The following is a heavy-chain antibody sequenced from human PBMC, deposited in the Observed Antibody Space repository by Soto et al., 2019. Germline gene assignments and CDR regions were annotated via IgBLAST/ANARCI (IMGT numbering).Heavy chain of an antibody. Sequence: ASVKVSCKASGYTFTGYYMHWVRQAPGQGLEWMGWINPNSGGTNYAQKFQGWVTMTRDTSISTAYMELSRLRSDDTAVYYCARFVIAAAGIGYFDYWGQGTLVTVSS. CDR2: INPNSGGT. CDR1: GYTFTGYY. CDR3: ARFVIAAAGIGYFDY. V-gene: IGHV1-2*04. D-gene: IGHD6-13*01. J-gene: IGHJ4*02.